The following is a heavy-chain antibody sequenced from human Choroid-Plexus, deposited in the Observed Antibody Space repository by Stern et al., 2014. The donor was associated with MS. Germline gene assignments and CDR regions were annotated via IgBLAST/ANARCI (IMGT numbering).Heavy chain of an antibody. Sequence: VQLVESGGGVAQPGRSLRLSCAASGFNFNYYAMHWVRQAPGKGLEWGASTSYVGSNQNYADSVKGRFTISRDNSKNTLYLQMNSLRAADTAVYYCAKDRWGDGYPIFDYWGQGTVVTVSS. CDR1: GFNFNYYA. J-gene: IGHJ4*02. V-gene: IGHV3-30*18. CDR3: AKDRWGDGYPIFDY. CDR2: TSYVGSNQ. D-gene: IGHD5-24*01.